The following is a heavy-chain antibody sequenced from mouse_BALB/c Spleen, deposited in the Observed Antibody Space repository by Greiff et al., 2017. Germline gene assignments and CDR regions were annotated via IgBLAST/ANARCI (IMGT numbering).Heavy chain of an antibody. Sequence: QVQLQQSGAELVRPGASVTLSCKASGYTFTDYEMHWVKQTPVHGLEWIGAIDPETGGTAYNQKFKGKATLTADKSSSTAYMELRSLTSEDSAVYYCTQQGQNYWGQGTTLTVSS. V-gene: IGHV1-15*01. CDR2: IDPETGGT. CDR1: GYTFTDYE. D-gene: IGHD4-1*02. J-gene: IGHJ2*01. CDR3: TQQGQNY.